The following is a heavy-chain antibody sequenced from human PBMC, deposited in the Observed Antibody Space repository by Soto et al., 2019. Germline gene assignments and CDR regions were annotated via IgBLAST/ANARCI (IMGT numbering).Heavy chain of an antibody. J-gene: IGHJ4*02. D-gene: IGHD3-3*01. CDR1: GGSISSGGYY. V-gene: IGHV4-31*03. Sequence: SETLSLTCTVSGGSISSGGYYWSWIRQHPGKGLEWIGYIYYSGSTYYNPSLKSRVTISVDTSKNQFSLKLSSVTAADTAVYYCARSRSGYSPFDYWGQGTLVTVSS. CDR2: IYYSGST. CDR3: ARSRSGYSPFDY.